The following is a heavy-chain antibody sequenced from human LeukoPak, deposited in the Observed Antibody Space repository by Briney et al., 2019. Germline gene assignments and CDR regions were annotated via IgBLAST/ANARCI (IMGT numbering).Heavy chain of an antibody. CDR3: ARDSGDYYGSGSYADY. CDR1: GGSISSYY. CDR2: IYHSGST. Sequence: SETLSLTCTVSGGSISSYYWSWIRQPPGKGLEWIGYIYHSGSTNHNPSLKSRVTISVDTSKNQFSLKLSSVTAADTAVYYCARDSGDYYGSGSYADYWGQGTLVTVSS. V-gene: IGHV4-59*01. D-gene: IGHD3-10*01. J-gene: IGHJ4*02.